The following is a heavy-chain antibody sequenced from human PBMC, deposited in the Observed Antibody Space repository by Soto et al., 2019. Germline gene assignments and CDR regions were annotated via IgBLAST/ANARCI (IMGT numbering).Heavy chain of an antibody. V-gene: IGHV4-39*01. CDR3: ARTPRVDSAPKGWFAP. CDR1: GGSISSSTYF. CDR2: FYYSGDT. D-gene: IGHD3-22*01. Sequence: PSETLSLTCTVSGGSISSSTYFWGWIRQSPGKGLEWIGSFYYSGDTYYNPSLKSRVTISVDTSKNQFSLKLSSVTAADTAVYYCARTPRVDSAPKGWFAPWGQGTLVTVSS. J-gene: IGHJ5*02.